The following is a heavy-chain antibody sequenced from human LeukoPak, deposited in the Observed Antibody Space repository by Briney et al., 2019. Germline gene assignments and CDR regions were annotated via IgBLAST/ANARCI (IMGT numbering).Heavy chain of an antibody. D-gene: IGHD3-10*01. CDR1: GFTFSSYG. CDR2: ISYDGSNT. Sequence: GGSLRLSCAASGFTFSSYGMHWVRQAPGKGLEWVAVISYDGSNTYYADSVKGRFTISSDNSKNMLYLQMNSLRAEDTAVYYCAKPYYYGSRSYMDYWGQGTLVTVSS. V-gene: IGHV3-30*18. CDR3: AKPYYYGSRSYMDY. J-gene: IGHJ4*02.